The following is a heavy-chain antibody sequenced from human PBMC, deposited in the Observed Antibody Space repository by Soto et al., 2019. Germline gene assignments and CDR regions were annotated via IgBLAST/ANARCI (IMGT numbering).Heavy chain of an antibody. Sequence: PGGSLRLSCAASGFTFSNHWMHWVRQAPGEGLVWVSRISSDGSSTSYADSVKGRFTISRDNAKSTLYLQMNSLRAEDTAVYYCARDSGRGYYDSSGYYSALDPWGQGTLVTVSS. CDR1: GFTFSNHW. D-gene: IGHD3-22*01. V-gene: IGHV3-74*01. CDR3: ARDSGRGYYDSSGYYSALDP. J-gene: IGHJ5*02. CDR2: ISSDGSST.